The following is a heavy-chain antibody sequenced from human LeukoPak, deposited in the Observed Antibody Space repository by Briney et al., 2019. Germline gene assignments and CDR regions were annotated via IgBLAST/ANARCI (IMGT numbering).Heavy chain of an antibody. Sequence: PGGSLRLSCAASGFTFSSYGMHWVRQAPGKGLEWVAFIRYDGSNKYYADSVKGRFTISRDNSKNTLCLQMNSLRAEDTAVYYCAKDIVRLHYYDSKLRPFDPWGQGTLVTVSS. J-gene: IGHJ5*02. CDR2: IRYDGSNK. CDR1: GFTFSSYG. CDR3: AKDIVRLHYYDSKLRPFDP. D-gene: IGHD3-22*01. V-gene: IGHV3-30*02.